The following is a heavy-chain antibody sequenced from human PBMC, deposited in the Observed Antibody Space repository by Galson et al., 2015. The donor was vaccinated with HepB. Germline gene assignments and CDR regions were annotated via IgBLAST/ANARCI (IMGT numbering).Heavy chain of an antibody. CDR1: GGSFSSYA. V-gene: IGHV1-69*10. CDR2: IIPIFGVA. CDR3: ATSAVQRGSSSGWFDP. Sequence: SVKVSCKASGGSFSSYAINWVRQAPGQGLEWMGGIIPIFGVANYAQKFQGRVTITADKSTSTAYMELSSLRSEDTAVYYCATSAVQRGSSSGWFDPWGQGTLVTVSS. D-gene: IGHD6-6*01. J-gene: IGHJ5*02.